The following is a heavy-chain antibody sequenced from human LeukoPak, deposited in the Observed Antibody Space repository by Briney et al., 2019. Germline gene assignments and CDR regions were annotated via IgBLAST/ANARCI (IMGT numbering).Heavy chain of an antibody. Sequence: PGRYLRLSCAASGFTFNTFGMHWVRQAPGKGLEWVAVISYDGSNKYSADSVKGRFTISRDNSKNTLYLQMNSLRAEDTAVYYCATDHGFHYGAYFDYWGQGTLVTVSA. CDR3: ATDHGFHYGAYFDY. CDR1: GFTFNTFG. J-gene: IGHJ4*02. CDR2: ISYDGSNK. V-gene: IGHV3-30*03. D-gene: IGHD4-17*01.